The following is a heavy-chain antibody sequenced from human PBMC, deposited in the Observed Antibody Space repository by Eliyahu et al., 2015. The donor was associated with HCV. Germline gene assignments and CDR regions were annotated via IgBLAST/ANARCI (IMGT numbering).Heavy chain of an antibody. D-gene: IGHD4-17*01. V-gene: IGHV1-18*04. CDR1: GYPFTSXG. CDR3: ARLLPIFDYGIKNNNWFDP. Sequence: QVQLVQSGAEVKKPGASVKVSCXASGYPFTSXGXSWVRQAPGQGLEWMGWISAYNGNTNYAQKLQGRVTMTTDTSTSTAYMELRSLRSDDTAVYYCARLLPIFDYGIKNNNWFDPWGQGTLVTVSS. CDR2: ISAYNGNT. J-gene: IGHJ5*02.